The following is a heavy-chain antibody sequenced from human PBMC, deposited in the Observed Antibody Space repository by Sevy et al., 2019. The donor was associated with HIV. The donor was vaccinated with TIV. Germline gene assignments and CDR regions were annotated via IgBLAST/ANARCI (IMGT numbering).Heavy chain of an antibody. CDR1: GFSFDSYG. J-gene: IGHJ6*03. Sequence: GGSLRLSCAVSGFSFDSYGMTWVRQAPGKGLEWVSGISGSGTRTYYADSVKGRFIISRDNSKNTLYLQMNSLRSEDPAIYYGAKGGGGHYDPDEIGYYFYYYNMDVWGKGTTVTVSS. CDR2: ISGSGTRT. D-gene: IGHD3-22*01. V-gene: IGHV3-23*01. CDR3: AKGGGGHYDPDEIGYYFYYYNMDV.